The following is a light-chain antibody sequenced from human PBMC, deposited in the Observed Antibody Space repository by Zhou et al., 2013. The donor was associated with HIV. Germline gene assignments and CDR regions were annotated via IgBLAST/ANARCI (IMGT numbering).Light chain of an antibody. CDR2: DAS. CDR3: QQRSNWLT. CDR1: HTISANY. Sequence: EIVLTQSPGTLSLSPGERATLSCRASHTISANYLAWYQQKPGQAPRLLIYDASNRATGIPARFSGSGSGTDFTLTISSLEPEDSAVYYCQQRSNWLTFGGGTKVEIK. V-gene: IGKV3-11*01. J-gene: IGKJ4*01.